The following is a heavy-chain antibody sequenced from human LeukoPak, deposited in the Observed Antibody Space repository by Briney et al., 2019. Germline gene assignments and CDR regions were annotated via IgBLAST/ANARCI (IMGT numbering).Heavy chain of an antibody. Sequence: GGSLRLSCAASGFTFSYYRMNWVRQAPGKGLEWVSCISADSSDTKYADSVKGRFTISRDNDKNSLFLQMDSLRAEDTALYYCARDGAGLDYWGQGTLVTVSS. V-gene: IGHV3-21*01. CDR1: GFTFSYYR. CDR2: ISADSSDT. J-gene: IGHJ4*02. D-gene: IGHD3-16*01. CDR3: ARDGAGLDY.